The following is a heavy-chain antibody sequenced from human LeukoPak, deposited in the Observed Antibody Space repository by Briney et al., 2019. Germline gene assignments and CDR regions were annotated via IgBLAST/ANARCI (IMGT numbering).Heavy chain of an antibody. CDR3: AREARYDYSNPRWFDP. D-gene: IGHD4-11*01. Sequence: PSETLSLTCTVSGGSISSYYWSWIRQPPGKGLEWIGYIYYSGSTNYNPSLKSRVTMSVDTSKNQFSLKLSSVTAADTAVYYCAREARYDYSNPRWFDPWGQGTLVTVSS. CDR2: IYYSGST. J-gene: IGHJ5*02. V-gene: IGHV4-59*01. CDR1: GGSISSYY.